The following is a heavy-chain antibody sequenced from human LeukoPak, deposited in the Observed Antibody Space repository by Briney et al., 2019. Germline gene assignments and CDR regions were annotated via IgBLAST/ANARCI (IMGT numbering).Heavy chain of an antibody. D-gene: IGHD4-17*01. CDR3: ARVTVTTGAFDY. Sequence: SANLSLTCTVTGGSISSYYWSWIRPPPGKGLEWNGQTYYSGSTNYNPSLTGRVTISVDPSKNQFSLKLSSVTAADTAVYYCARVTVTTGAFDYWGQGTLGTVSS. CDR2: TYYSGST. V-gene: IGHV4-59*01. CDR1: GGSISSYY. J-gene: IGHJ4*02.